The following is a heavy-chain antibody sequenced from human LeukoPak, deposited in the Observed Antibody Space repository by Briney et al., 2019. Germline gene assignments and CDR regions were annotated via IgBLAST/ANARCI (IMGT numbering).Heavy chain of an antibody. CDR1: GGSISSYY. CDR2: IYYSGSI. Sequence: SETLSLTCTVSGGSISSYYWSWIRQPPGKGLEWIGYIYYSGSINYNPSLKSRVTISVDTSKHQFSLKLSSVTAADTAVYYCARSTVTTHGMDVWGQGTTVTVSS. CDR3: ARSTVTTHGMDV. V-gene: IGHV4-59*01. D-gene: IGHD4-17*01. J-gene: IGHJ6*02.